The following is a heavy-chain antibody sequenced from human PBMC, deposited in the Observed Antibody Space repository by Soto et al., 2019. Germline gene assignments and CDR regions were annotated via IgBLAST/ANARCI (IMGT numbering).Heavy chain of an antibody. Sequence: EVQLVESGGGLVQPGGSLRLSCAASGFTFSSYWMSWVRQAPGKGLEWVANIKQDGSEKYYVDSVKGRFTISRDNAKNSLYLQMNSLRAEDTAVYYCARPLLNDYGDYDAFDFWGQGTMVTVSS. D-gene: IGHD4-17*01. CDR1: GFTFSSYW. CDR3: ARPLLNDYGDYDAFDF. V-gene: IGHV3-7*05. CDR2: IKQDGSEK. J-gene: IGHJ3*01.